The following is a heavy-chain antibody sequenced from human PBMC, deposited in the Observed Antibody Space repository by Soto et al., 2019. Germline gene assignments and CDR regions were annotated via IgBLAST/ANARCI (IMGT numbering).Heavy chain of an antibody. J-gene: IGHJ6*02. D-gene: IGHD3-16*02. CDR2: VSPIFGTA. CDR3: ATQGLSNYYYYGMDV. Sequence: QVQLVQSGAEVKQPGSSVKVSCKASGGTFSSYAISWVRQAPGQGLEWMGGVSPIFGTANYAQKFQGRVTITAHESTSTAYMALSSLTSEEAAVYYCATQGLSNYYYYGMDVWGQGTRVTVAS. V-gene: IGHV1-69*12. CDR1: GGTFSSYA.